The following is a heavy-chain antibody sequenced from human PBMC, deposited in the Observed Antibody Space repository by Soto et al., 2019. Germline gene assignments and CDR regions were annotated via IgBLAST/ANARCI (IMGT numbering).Heavy chain of an antibody. CDR3: ARGRPYGMDV. V-gene: IGHV3-74*01. J-gene: IGHJ6*02. CDR1: GFTFGSYW. Sequence: EVQLVESGGGLVQPGGSLRVSCAASGFTFGSYWMNWVRQAPGKGLVWVSRIDSDGSSTTYADSVKGRFTTSRDNAKNTLYLQMSILRVEYTAVYYCARGRPYGMDVWGQGTTVTVSS. CDR2: IDSDGSST.